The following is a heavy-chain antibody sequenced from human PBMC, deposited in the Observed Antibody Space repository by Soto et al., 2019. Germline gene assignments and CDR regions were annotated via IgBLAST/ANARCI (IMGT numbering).Heavy chain of an antibody. V-gene: IGHV3-33*01. CDR2: IWYDGTNE. CDR1: RFSFRNYG. CDR3: ARDYSSGIDS. J-gene: IGHJ4*02. Sequence: PVGSLRLSCAASRFSFRNYGMHWVRQAPGKGLEWVAIIWYDGTNEFYGDSVRGRFTISRANSKNTLYLQMNSLRAEDTAVYYCARDYSSGIDSWGQGTLVTVSS. D-gene: IGHD6-19*01.